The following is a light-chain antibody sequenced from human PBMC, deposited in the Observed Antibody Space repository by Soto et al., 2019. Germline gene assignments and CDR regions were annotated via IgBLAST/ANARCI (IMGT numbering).Light chain of an antibody. J-gene: IGLJ1*01. CDR1: SSDVGGYNY. CDR2: DVG. V-gene: IGLV2-14*01. Sequence: QSALTQPASVSGSPGQSITISCTGTSSDVGGYNYVSWYQQHPGKAPKLMIYDVGNRPSGVSNRFSGSKSGNTASLTISGLQAEDEADYYCSSYTSSSTLAYVFGTGTKLT. CDR3: SSYTSSSTLAYV.